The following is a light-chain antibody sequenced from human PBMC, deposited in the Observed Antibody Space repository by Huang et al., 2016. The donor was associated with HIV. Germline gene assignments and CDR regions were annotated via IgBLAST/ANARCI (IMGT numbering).Light chain of an antibody. CDR2: KAA. J-gene: IGKJ2*01. Sequence: DIQMTQSPSTLSASVGDRVTITCRASQSIHIWLAWYQQKPGKAPKLLIYKAASLENGGPSRVSGSGSGTEFSLTISSLQPDDFATYYCQQYNTDSGYTFGQGTKLEIK. CDR1: QSIHIW. CDR3: QQYNTDSGYT. V-gene: IGKV1-5*03.